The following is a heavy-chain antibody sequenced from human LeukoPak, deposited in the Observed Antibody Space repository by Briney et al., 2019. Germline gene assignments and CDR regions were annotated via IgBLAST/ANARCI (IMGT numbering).Heavy chain of an antibody. V-gene: IGHV4-59*08. CDR2: IYYSGST. CDR1: GGSISSYN. D-gene: IGHD6-13*01. J-gene: IGHJ6*02. CDR3: TRHQRGNVAAAGTIYYYGMDV. Sequence: PSETLSFTGTGSGGSISSYNWSWIRQPPGKGLVWIGYIYYSGSTNYNPSLKSRVTISVDTSKDQFSLKLSSVTAADTSVYYCTRHQRGNVAAAGTIYYYGMDVWGQGTTVTVSS.